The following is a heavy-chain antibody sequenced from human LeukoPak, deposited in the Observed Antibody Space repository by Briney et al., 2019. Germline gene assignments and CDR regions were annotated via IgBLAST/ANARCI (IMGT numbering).Heavy chain of an antibody. CDR2: IYYSGST. Sequence: PSETLSLTCTVSGGSISSYYWSWIRQPPGKGLEWIGYIYYSGSTNYNPSLKSRVTISVDTSKNQFSLKLSSVTAADTAVYYCARGDILTGYYGNWYFDLWGRGTLVTVSS. CDR3: ARGDILTGYYGNWYFDL. V-gene: IGHV4-59*12. CDR1: GGSISSYY. J-gene: IGHJ2*01. D-gene: IGHD3-9*01.